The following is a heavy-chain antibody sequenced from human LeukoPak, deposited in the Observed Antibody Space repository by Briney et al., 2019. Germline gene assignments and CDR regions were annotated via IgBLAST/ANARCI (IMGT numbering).Heavy chain of an antibody. CDR1: GFTFSTYG. CDR3: TRDVDHYFDY. CDR2: IWYDGSNK. V-gene: IGHV3-33*01. J-gene: IGHJ4*02. Sequence: QSGRSLRLSCAASGFTFSTYGIHWVRQAPGKGLEWVAVIWYDGSNKYYADSVKGRFTIPRDNSKNTLYLQMNSLRAEDTAVYYCTRDVDHYFDYWGQGTLVTVSS.